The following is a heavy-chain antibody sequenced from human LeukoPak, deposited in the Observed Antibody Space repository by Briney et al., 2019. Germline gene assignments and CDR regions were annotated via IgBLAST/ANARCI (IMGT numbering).Heavy chain of an antibody. Sequence: GASVKVSCKASGYTFTSYYMHWVRQAPGQGLEWMGIINPSGGSTSYAQKFQGRVTMTRDTSTSTAYMELRSLRSDDTAVYYCAREGYDFWSGYLTPYYFDYWGQGTLVTVSS. CDR1: GYTFTSYY. D-gene: IGHD3-3*01. CDR3: AREGYDFWSGYLTPYYFDY. V-gene: IGHV1-46*01. J-gene: IGHJ4*02. CDR2: INPSGGST.